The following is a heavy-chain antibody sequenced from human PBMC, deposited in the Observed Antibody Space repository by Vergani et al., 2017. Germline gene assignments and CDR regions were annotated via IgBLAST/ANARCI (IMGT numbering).Heavy chain of an antibody. J-gene: IGHJ6*02. D-gene: IGHD6-13*01. Sequence: EMQLVQSGAEVKKPGESLRISCKGSGYSFTSYWISWVRQMPGKGLEWMGRIDPSDSYTNYSPSFQGHVTISADKSISTAYLQWSSLKASDTAMYYCARHEWDSSSWSKYYYYYYGMDVWGQGTTVTVSS. CDR2: IDPSDSYT. V-gene: IGHV5-10-1*01. CDR3: ARHEWDSSSWSKYYYYYYGMDV. CDR1: GYSFTSYW.